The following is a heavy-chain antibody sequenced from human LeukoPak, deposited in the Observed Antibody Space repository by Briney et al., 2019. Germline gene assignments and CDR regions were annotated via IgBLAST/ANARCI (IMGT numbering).Heavy chain of an antibody. CDR3: AREKTVTHDAFDI. CDR2: TYYRSKWYN. CDR1: GDSVSSNSDA. V-gene: IGHV6-1*01. Sequence: SQTLSLTCAISGDSVSSNSDAWNWIRQSPSRGLEWLGRTYYRSKWYNDYAVSVKSRITINPDTSKNQFSLQLNSVTPEDTAVYYCAREKTVTHDAFDIWGQGTMVTVSS. J-gene: IGHJ3*02. D-gene: IGHD4-11*01.